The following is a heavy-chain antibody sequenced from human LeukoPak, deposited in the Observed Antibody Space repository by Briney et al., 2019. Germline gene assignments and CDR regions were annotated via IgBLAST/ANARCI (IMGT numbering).Heavy chain of an antibody. D-gene: IGHD2-15*01. J-gene: IGHJ4*02. Sequence: SETLSLTCAVYGGSFSGYYWSWIRQPPGKGLEWIGEINHSGSTNYNPSLKSRVTISVDMSKNQFSLKLSSVTAADTAVYYCARSPVGYCSGGSCYRDYWGQGTLVTVSS. CDR1: GGSFSGYY. CDR3: ARSPVGYCSGGSCYRDY. CDR2: INHSGST. V-gene: IGHV4-34*01.